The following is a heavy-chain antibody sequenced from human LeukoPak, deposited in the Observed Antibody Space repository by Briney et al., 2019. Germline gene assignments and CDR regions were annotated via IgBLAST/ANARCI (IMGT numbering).Heavy chain of an antibody. CDR2: IKQDGSEK. V-gene: IGHV3-7*01. D-gene: IGHD1-14*01. Sequence: PGGSLRLSCAASGFTFSSYSMNWVRQAPGKGLEWVANIKQDGSEKYYVDSVKGRFTISRDNAKNSLYLQMNSLRAGDTAVYYCASPQGSEPQLPFDYWGQGTLVTVSS. CDR3: ASPQGSEPQLPFDY. J-gene: IGHJ4*02. CDR1: GFTFSSYS.